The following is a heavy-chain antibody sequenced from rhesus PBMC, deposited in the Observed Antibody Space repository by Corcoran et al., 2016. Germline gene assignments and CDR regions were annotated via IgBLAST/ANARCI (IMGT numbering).Heavy chain of an antibody. CDR3: AIISYAGDFEF. V-gene: IGHV4-65*02. CDR1: GGSISRSNW. CDR2: IGGSGGST. Sequence: QVQLQESGPGLVKPSETLSLTCGVPGGSISRSNWLSGIRQPPGKGREWIGNIGGSGGSTSSNPALTRRGTISKDTSKIRFSLKLISVTHADTAVYYCAIISYAGDFEFWGQGALVTVSS. D-gene: IGHD2-39*01. J-gene: IGHJ1*01.